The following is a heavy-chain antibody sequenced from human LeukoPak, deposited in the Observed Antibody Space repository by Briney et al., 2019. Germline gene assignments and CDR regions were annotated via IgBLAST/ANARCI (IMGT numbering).Heavy chain of an antibody. CDR2: ISTASNP. Sequence: GGSLRLSCAASGFTVRSYDMHWVRQVAGKGLEWVSAISTASNPHYAASVQGRFTIFRANAENSLYLQMNSLSAEDTAVYYCARELGIEGYWYFDLWGRGTLVPVSS. J-gene: IGHJ2*01. CDR3: ARELGIEGYWYFDL. V-gene: IGHV3-13*05. D-gene: IGHD7-27*01. CDR1: GFTVRSYD.